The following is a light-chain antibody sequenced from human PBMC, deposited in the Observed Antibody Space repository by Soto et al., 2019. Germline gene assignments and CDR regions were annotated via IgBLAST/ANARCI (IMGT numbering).Light chain of an antibody. J-gene: IGKJ1*01. V-gene: IGKV1-5*01. CDR2: DAS. CDR3: QQYSGYST. CDR1: QSVSSW. Sequence: DIQMTQSPSTLSASVGDRATITCRASQSVSSWLAWYQQKPGKAPNLLIYDASSLESGVPSRFSGSGSGTEFTLTISRLQPDDFATYYCQQYSGYSTFGQGTKVDIK.